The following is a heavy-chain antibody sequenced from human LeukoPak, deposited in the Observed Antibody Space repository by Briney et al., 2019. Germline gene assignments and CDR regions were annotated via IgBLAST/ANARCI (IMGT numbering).Heavy chain of an antibody. Sequence: SQTLSLTCAVSGGSTSSGGYSWSWIRQPPGKGLEWIGYIYHSGSTYYNPSLKSRVTISVDRSKNQFSLKLSSVTAADTAVYYCARALGVVAANLYGMDVWGKGTRSPSPQ. D-gene: IGHD2-15*01. CDR1: GGSTSSGGYS. J-gene: IGHJ6*04. CDR2: IYHSGST. V-gene: IGHV4-30-2*01. CDR3: ARALGVVAANLYGMDV.